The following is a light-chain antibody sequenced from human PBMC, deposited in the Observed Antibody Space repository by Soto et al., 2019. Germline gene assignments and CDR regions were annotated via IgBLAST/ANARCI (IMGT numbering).Light chain of an antibody. CDR3: QQRSNWQVT. CDR2: DAS. J-gene: IGKJ5*01. V-gene: IGKV3-11*01. Sequence: EIVLTQSPATLSLSPGERGNLXCRASQSISSYLAWYQQKPGQAPRLLIDDASKMAHGSPASFSGGGSVTDFTRTISSLEPEDFAVYYCQQRSNWQVTFGQGTRLEIK. CDR1: QSISSY.